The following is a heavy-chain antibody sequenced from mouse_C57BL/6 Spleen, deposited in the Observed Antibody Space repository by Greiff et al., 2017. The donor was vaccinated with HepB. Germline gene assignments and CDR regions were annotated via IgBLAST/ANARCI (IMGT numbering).Heavy chain of an antibody. J-gene: IGHJ4*01. CDR3: ARSGTYYDYAMDY. CDR1: GYTFTSYW. Sequence: VQLQQPGAELVKPGASVKLSCKASGYTFTSYWMHWVKQRPGQGLEWIGMIHPNSGSTNYNEKFKSKATLTVDKSSSTAYMQLSSLTSEDSAVYYCARSGTYYDYAMDYWGQGTSVTVSS. V-gene: IGHV1-64*01. D-gene: IGHD2-10*01. CDR2: IHPNSGST.